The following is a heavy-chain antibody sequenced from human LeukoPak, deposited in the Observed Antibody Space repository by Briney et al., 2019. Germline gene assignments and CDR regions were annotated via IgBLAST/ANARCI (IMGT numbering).Heavy chain of an antibody. CDR3: AKTTRASIRSAFDI. J-gene: IGHJ3*02. CDR2: TSHSGTT. D-gene: IGHD1-7*01. V-gene: IGHV4-38-2*01. CDR1: GFTFSAYA. Sequence: PGGSLRLSCEASGFTFSAYAMTWVRQPPGKGLEWIGCTSHSGTTFYSPSLRSRVSISVDTSNSQFSLKLSSMTATDTAVYYCAKTTRASIRSAFDIWGQGTLVTVSS.